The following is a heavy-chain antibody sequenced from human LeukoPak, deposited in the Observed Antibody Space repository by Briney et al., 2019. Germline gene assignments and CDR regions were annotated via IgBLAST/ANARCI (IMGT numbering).Heavy chain of an antibody. CDR3: ARGLGYCSGGSCYSGRGYYYYYYMDV. J-gene: IGHJ6*03. Sequence: SETLSLTCTVSGGSISSYYWSWIRQPPGKGLEWIGYIYYSGSTNYNPSLKSRVTISVDTSKNQFSLKLSSVTAADTAVYYCARGLGYCSGGSCYSGRGYYYYYYMDVWGKGTTVTISS. CDR1: GGSISSYY. V-gene: IGHV4-59*01. CDR2: IYYSGST. D-gene: IGHD2-15*01.